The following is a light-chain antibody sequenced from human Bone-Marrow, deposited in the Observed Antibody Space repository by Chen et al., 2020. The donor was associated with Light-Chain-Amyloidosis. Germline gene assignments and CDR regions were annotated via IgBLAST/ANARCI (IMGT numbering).Light chain of an antibody. CDR3: QSADSSGTYEVI. V-gene: IGLV3-25*03. CDR1: DLPTKY. Sequence: SYELTQPPSVSVSPGQTARITCSGDDLPTKYAYWYQQKPGQAPVLVIHRDTERPSGISERFSGSSSGTTATLTISGVQAEDEAYYHCQSADSSGTYEVILGGGTKLTVL. J-gene: IGLJ2*01. CDR2: RDT.